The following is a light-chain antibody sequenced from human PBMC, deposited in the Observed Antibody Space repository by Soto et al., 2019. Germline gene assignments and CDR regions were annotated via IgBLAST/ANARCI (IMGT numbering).Light chain of an antibody. CDR3: MQALQTPLT. Sequence: DIVMTQSPLSLPVTPGEPASISCRSSQSLLHSNGYNYLDWYLQKPGQSPQLLIYLGSNRASGVTDRLSGSGSGIDFTLKISRVEAEDVGVYYCMQALQTPLTFGGGTKVEIK. J-gene: IGKJ4*01. V-gene: IGKV2-28*01. CDR2: LGS. CDR1: QSLLHSNGYNY.